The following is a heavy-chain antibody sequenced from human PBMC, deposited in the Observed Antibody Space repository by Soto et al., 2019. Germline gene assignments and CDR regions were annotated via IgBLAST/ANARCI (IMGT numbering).Heavy chain of an antibody. CDR1: GVPFYDYA. D-gene: IGHD3-10*01. CDR2: ISWNSGSI. V-gene: IGHV3-9*01. J-gene: IGHJ5*02. CDR3: AKDLGLWFGEPRFDP. Sequence: EVQLVESGGGLVQPGRSLRLSCAASGVPFYDYAMHWVRQTPGKGLEWVSGISWNSGSIDYADSVKGRFTISRDNAKTSLYLHMKSLSPEDPALSYCAKDLGLWFGEPRFDPWGQGTLVTVSS.